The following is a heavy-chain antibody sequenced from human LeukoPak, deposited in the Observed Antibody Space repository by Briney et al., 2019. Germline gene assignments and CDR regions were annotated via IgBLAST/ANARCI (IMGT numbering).Heavy chain of an antibody. CDR3: ARDTNDMIVVANDAFDI. CDR1: GFTFSSYS. V-gene: IGHV3-21*01. CDR2: ISSSIYI. Sequence: GGSLRLSCAASGFTFSSYSMNWVRQAPGQGLEWVSSISSSIYIYYADSVKGRFTISRDNAKNSLYLQMNSLRAEDTAVYYCARDTNDMIVVANDAFDIWGQGTMVTVSS. J-gene: IGHJ3*02. D-gene: IGHD3-22*01.